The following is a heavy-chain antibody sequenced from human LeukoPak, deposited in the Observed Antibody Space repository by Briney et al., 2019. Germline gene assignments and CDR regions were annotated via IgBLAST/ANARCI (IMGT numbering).Heavy chain of an antibody. CDR1: GFTFSIYT. J-gene: IGHJ4*02. Sequence: GGTLRLSCAASGFTFSIYTMNWVRQAPGKGPEWISSINDEANNIYYADSVKGRFTISRENAKNSLHLQMNRLRAEATAIYYCARDQFSAGAYGHFEYWGKGTLVTVSS. CDR3: ARDQFSAGAYGHFEY. V-gene: IGHV3-21*01. CDR2: INDEANNI. D-gene: IGHD1-26*01.